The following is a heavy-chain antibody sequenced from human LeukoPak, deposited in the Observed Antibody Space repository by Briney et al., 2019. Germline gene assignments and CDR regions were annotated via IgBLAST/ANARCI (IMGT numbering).Heavy chain of an antibody. CDR1: GFTFSSYA. V-gene: IGHV3-23*01. CDR3: EKDRWPAAGGGFDY. J-gene: IGHJ4*02. Sequence: GGSLRLSCAASGFTFSSYAMSWVRQAPGKGLEWVSAISGSGGSTYYADSVKGRFTTTRDNPKNTLYLQKNSLSAEDTAVYCCEKDRWPAAGGGFDYWGQGTLVTVSS. D-gene: IGHD6-13*01. CDR2: ISGSGGST.